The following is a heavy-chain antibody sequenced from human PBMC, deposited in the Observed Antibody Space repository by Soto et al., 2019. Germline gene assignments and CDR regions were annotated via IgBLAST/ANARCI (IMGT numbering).Heavy chain of an antibody. Sequence: GASLRLSCAASGFTFSSYAMSWVRQAPGKGLEWVSAISGSGGSTYYADSVKGRFTISRDNSKNTLYLQMNSLRAEDTAVYYCAKDRVRTYYYDSSGWKFDYWGQGTLVTVSS. CDR2: ISGSGGST. CDR3: AKDRVRTYYYDSSGWKFDY. CDR1: GFTFSSYA. J-gene: IGHJ4*02. D-gene: IGHD3-22*01. V-gene: IGHV3-23*01.